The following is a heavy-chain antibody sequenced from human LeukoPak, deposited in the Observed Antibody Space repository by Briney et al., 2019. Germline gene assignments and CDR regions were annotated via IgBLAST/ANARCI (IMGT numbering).Heavy chain of an antibody. CDR3: AKGGSWSFFDY. CDR1: GFTFGSYG. Sequence: GGSLRLSCAASGFTFGSYGMSWVRQAPGKGLEWVSAISGSGGSTYYADSVKGRFTISRDNSKNTLYLQMNSLRAEDTAVYYCAKGGSWSFFDYWGQGTLVTVSS. J-gene: IGHJ4*02. V-gene: IGHV3-23*01. D-gene: IGHD6-13*01. CDR2: ISGSGGST.